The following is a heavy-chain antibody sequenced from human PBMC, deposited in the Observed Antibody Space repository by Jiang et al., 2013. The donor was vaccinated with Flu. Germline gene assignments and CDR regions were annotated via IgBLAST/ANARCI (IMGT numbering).Heavy chain of an antibody. J-gene: IGHJ6*02. Sequence: GLVQPGGSLRLSCAASGFTFSSYWMHWVRQAPGKGLEWVSRINTDGTHTTYADSVEGRFTISRDDARETLYLQMSSLRAEDTAIYFCTRVQRGRPGGMDVWGQGTTVTVSS. V-gene: IGHV3-74*01. CDR2: INTDGTHT. CDR3: TRVQRGRPGGMDV. D-gene: IGHD1-26*01. CDR1: GFTFSSYW.